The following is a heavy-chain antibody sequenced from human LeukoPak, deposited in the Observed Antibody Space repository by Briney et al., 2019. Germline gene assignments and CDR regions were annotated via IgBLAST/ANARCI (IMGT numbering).Heavy chain of an antibody. V-gene: IGHV1-18*01. D-gene: IGHD1-1*01. Sequence: ASVRVSCKASGYTFSNYGISWVRQAPGRGLEWMGWISNYDGRTNYAQNFQGRVTMTTDTSTSTAYMELRSLRPDDTAVYYCARDFLEAGRRTEDYFDYWGQGTLVTVSS. CDR2: ISNYDGRT. J-gene: IGHJ4*02. CDR1: GYTFSNYG. CDR3: ARDFLEAGRRTEDYFDY.